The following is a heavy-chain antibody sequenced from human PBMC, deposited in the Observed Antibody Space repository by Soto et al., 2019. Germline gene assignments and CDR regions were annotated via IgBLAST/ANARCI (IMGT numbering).Heavy chain of an antibody. CDR3: VRDGSKTLRDCFDP. J-gene: IGHJ5*02. CDR2: VYATGTS. Sequence: SETLSLTCSVSGGSMSKFYWSWIRKAAGKGLEWMGRVYATGTSDYNPSLRSRIAMSVDISKKTFSLRLRSVTAADTGVYYCVRDGSKTLRDCFDPWGQGILVTVSS. CDR1: GGSMSKFY. V-gene: IGHV4-4*07. D-gene: IGHD4-17*01.